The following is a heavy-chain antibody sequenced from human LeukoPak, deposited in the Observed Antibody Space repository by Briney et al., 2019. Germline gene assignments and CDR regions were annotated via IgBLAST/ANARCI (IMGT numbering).Heavy chain of an antibody. CDR1: GFTFSSYS. D-gene: IGHD3-22*01. Sequence: GGSLRLSCAASGFTFSSYSMNWVRQAPGKGLEWVSSINSSSSYIYYADSVKGRFTISRDNARNTLYLQMNSLRAEATAVYYCARDYYCDTGAYYPDGACDLWPKETMVSVSS. V-gene: IGHV3-21*01. J-gene: IGHJ3*01. CDR3: ARDYYCDTGAYYPDGACDL. CDR2: INSSSSYI.